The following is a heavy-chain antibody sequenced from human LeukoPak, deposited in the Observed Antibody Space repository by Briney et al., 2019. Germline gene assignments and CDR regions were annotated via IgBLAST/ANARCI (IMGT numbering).Heavy chain of an antibody. CDR1: GYTFTGYY. V-gene: IGHV1-2*02. J-gene: IGHJ5*02. Sequence: ASVKVSCKASGYTFTGYYMHWVRQAPGQGLEWMGWINPNSGGTNYAQKFQGRVTMTRDTSISTAYMELSRLRSDDTAVYYCARDEPVGATPIHNWFDPWGQGTLVTVSS. CDR3: ARDEPVGATPIHNWFDP. CDR2: INPNSGGT. D-gene: IGHD1-26*01.